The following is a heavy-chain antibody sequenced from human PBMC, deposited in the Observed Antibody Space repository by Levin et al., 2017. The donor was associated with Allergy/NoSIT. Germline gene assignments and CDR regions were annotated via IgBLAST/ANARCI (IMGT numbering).Heavy chain of an antibody. Sequence: SETLSLTCSVSGASTSSYYWSWISQPPGKGLEWIGDIYHSGDTDYNPSLKSRVTISIDTSKNEFSLKLSSVTAADTAIYFCAKSMDSSRYRYYFGYWGQGILVTVSS. D-gene: IGHD3-22*01. CDR2: IYHSGDT. V-gene: IGHV4-59*12. J-gene: IGHJ4*02. CDR3: AKSMDSSRYRYYFGY. CDR1: GASTSSYY.